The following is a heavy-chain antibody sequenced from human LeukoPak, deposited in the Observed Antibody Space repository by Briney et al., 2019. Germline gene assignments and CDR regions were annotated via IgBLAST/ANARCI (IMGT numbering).Heavy chain of an antibody. Sequence: GGSLRLSCAASGFTFSDYYMSWIRQAPGEGLEWVSYISSSGSTIYYADSVKGRFTISRDNAKNSLYLQMNSLRAEDTAVYYCARAHIVATIWGAFDIWGQGTMVTVSS. CDR2: ISSSGSTI. CDR3: ARAHIVATIWGAFDI. D-gene: IGHD5-12*01. CDR1: GFTFSDYY. V-gene: IGHV3-11*01. J-gene: IGHJ3*02.